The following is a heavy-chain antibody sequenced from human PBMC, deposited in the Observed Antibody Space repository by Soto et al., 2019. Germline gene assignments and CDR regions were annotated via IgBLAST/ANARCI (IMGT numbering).Heavy chain of an antibody. CDR1: GYSFTSYW. CDR3: ARHRTESYYYYGMDV. Sequence: GESLKISCKGSGYSFTSYWISWVRQMPGKGLEWMGRIDPSDSYTNYSPSFQGHVTTSADKSISTAYLQWSSLKASDTAMYYCARHRTESYYYYGMDVWGQGTTVTVSS. J-gene: IGHJ6*02. V-gene: IGHV5-10-1*01. CDR2: IDPSDSYT.